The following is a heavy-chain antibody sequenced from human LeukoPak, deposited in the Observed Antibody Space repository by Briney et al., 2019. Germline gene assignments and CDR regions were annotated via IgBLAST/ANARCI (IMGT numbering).Heavy chain of an antibody. V-gene: IGHV6-1*01. D-gene: IGHD3-10*01. CDR1: GDSASSNSAA. CDR3: AREKGITMVRGEDWFDP. J-gene: IGHJ5*02. Sequence: TLSLTCAISGDSASSNSAAWNWIRQSPSRGLEWLGRTYYRSKWYNDYAVSVKSRITNNPDTSKNQFSLQLNSVTPEDTAVYYCAREKGITMVRGEDWFDPWGQGTLVTVSS. CDR2: TYYRSKWYN.